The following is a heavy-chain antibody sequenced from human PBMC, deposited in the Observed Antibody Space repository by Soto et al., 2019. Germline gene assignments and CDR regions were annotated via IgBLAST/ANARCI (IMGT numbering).Heavy chain of an antibody. CDR2: INPSADTT. D-gene: IGHD1-26*01. V-gene: IGHV1-46*01. Sequence: QVQLVQSGAEVNKPGASVKVSCKTSGYSFTNFFIHWVRQAPGQGLEWMGIINPSADTTNYAQKFQGRVTATRDTSTSTVYMELRSLRSEDTAVYFRAREYGGSRVFDYWGQGTLVTVSS. CDR3: AREYGGSRVFDY. CDR1: GYSFTNFF. J-gene: IGHJ4*02.